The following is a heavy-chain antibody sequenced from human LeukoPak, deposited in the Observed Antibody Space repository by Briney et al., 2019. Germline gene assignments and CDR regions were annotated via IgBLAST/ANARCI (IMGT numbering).Heavy chain of an antibody. CDR1: GFTFRSYW. J-gene: IGHJ6*02. V-gene: IGHV3-33*08. CDR3: ARVRYCSGGSCYSSYYYGMDV. Sequence: PGGSLRLSCAASGFTFRSYWMHWVRQAPGKGLEWVAVIWYDGSNKYYADSVKGRFTISRDNSKNTLYLQMNSLRAEDTAVYYCARVRYCSGGSCYSSYYYGMDVWGQGTTVTVSS. D-gene: IGHD2-15*01. CDR2: IWYDGSNK.